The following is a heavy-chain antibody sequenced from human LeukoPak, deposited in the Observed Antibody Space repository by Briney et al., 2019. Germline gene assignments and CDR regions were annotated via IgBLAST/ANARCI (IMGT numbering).Heavy chain of an antibody. V-gene: IGHV3-21*04. CDR1: GFTFSSYS. CDR2: ISSSSSYI. J-gene: IGHJ4*02. Sequence: GGSLRLSCAASGFTFSSYSMNWVRQAPGKGLEWVSSISSSSSYIYYADSVKGRFTISRDNAKNSLYLQMNSLRAEDTAVYYCARDGGAEVYDNWGQGALVTVSS. CDR3: ARDGGAEVYDN. D-gene: IGHD5/OR15-5a*01.